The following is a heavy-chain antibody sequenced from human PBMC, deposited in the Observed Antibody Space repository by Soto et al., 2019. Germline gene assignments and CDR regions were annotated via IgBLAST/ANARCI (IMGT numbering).Heavy chain of an antibody. CDR1: GGSISSYY. CDR2: IYNSGTT. J-gene: IGHJ5*02. Sequence: PSETLSLTCTVSGGSISSYYWTWVRQAPGKGLEWIGYIYNSGTTYYNPSLKSRVTISVDTSKNQFSLKLSSVTAADTAVYYCARDSSYYYYSSGVNWFDPWAREPWSPSPQ. CDR3: ARDSSYYYYSSGVNWFDP. V-gene: IGHV4-59*01. D-gene: IGHD3-22*01.